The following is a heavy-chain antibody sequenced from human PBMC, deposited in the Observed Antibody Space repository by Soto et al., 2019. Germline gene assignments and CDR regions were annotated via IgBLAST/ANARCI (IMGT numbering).Heavy chain of an antibody. Sequence: QVTLKESGPVLVKPTETLTLTCTASGFSLSNARMGVSWIRQPPGKALEWLAHIFSTDEKSYSTSLKSRLTISKDTSKSQVVLTMTNMDPVDTATYYCARSHPPWLETSGAFDIWGQGTMVTVSS. CDR3: ARSHPPWLETSGAFDI. V-gene: IGHV2-26*01. D-gene: IGHD6-19*01. CDR2: IFSTDEK. CDR1: GFSLSNARMG. J-gene: IGHJ3*02.